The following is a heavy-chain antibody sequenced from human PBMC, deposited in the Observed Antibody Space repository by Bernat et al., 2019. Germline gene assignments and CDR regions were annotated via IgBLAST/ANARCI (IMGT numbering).Heavy chain of an antibody. CDR1: GYTFTGYY. CDR2: INPNSGGT. V-gene: IGHV1-2*04. Sequence: QVQLVQSGAEVKKPGASVKVSCKASGYTFTGYYMHWVRQAPGQGLEWMGWINPNSGGTNYAQKFQGWVTMTRDTSISTAYMELSRLRSDDTAVYYCARGALSQLREEDWFDPWGQGTLVTVSS. D-gene: IGHD2-2*01. J-gene: IGHJ5*02. CDR3: ARGALSQLREEDWFDP.